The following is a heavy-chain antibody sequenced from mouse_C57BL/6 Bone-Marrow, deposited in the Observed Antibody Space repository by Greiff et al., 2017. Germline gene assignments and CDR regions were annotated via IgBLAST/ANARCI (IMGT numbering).Heavy chain of an antibody. J-gene: IGHJ3*01. V-gene: IGHV14-4*01. Sequence: EVQLQQSGAELVRPGASVKLSCTASGFNIKDDYMHWVKQRPEQGLEWIGWIDPENGDTVYASKFQGKATITVDTSSNTAYLQLSSLTSEDTAVYYCTRIAYWGQGTLVTVSA. CDR2: IDPENGDT. CDR3: TRIAY. CDR1: GFNIKDDY.